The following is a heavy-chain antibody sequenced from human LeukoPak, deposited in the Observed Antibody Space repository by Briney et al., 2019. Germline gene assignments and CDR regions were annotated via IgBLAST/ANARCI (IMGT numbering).Heavy chain of an antibody. D-gene: IGHD6-13*01. CDR1: GYIFTSYY. Sequence: ASVKVSCKASGYIFTSYYMHWVRQAPGQGLEWMGVIDPNGGGANYPQKVQGRVTMTRDTSTSTVHMEMRSLRPEDTAVYYCAAWGSSSSPLPGMDVWGQGTTVTVSS. V-gene: IGHV1-46*01. CDR2: IDPNGGGA. CDR3: AAWGSSSSPLPGMDV. J-gene: IGHJ6*02.